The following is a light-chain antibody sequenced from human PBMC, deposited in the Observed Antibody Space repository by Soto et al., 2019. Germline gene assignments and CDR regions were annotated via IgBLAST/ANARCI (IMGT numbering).Light chain of an antibody. Sequence: QSVLTQPPSVSAAPGQKVTISCSGSSSIIGNNYVSWYQQLPGTAPKLLIYDNNKRPSGIPDRFSGSKSGTSATLGITGLQTGDEADYYCATWDSSLSVYVFGTGTKLTVL. CDR1: SSIIGNNY. CDR3: ATWDSSLSVYV. V-gene: IGLV1-51*01. CDR2: DNN. J-gene: IGLJ1*01.